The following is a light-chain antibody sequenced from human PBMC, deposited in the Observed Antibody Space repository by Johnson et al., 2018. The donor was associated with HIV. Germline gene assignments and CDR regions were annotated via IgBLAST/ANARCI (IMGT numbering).Light chain of an antibody. V-gene: IGLV1-51*02. J-gene: IGLJ1*01. CDR1: SSNIGNNY. CDR2: ENN. Sequence: QLVLTQPPSLSAAPGQKVTISCSGSSSNIGNNYVSWYQQLPGTAPKLLIYENNKRPSGIPDRFSGSKSGTSATLGITGLQTGDEADYYCGTWDSSLSVFYVFGTGTKVTVL. CDR3: GTWDSSLSVFYV.